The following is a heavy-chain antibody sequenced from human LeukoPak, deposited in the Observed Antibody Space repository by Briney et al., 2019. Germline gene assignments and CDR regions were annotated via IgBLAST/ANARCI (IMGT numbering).Heavy chain of an antibody. D-gene: IGHD3-3*01. CDR3: ARDNSYYDFWSGYSPEYNWFDP. J-gene: IGHJ5*02. CDR1: GGSISSYY. V-gene: IGHV4-59*01. CDR2: IYYSGST. Sequence: PSETLSLTCTVSGGSISSYYWSWIRQPPGKGLEWIGYIYYSGSTSYNPSLKSRVTISVDTSKNQFSLKLSSVTAADTAVYYCARDNSYYDFWSGYSPEYNWFDPWGQGTLVTVSS.